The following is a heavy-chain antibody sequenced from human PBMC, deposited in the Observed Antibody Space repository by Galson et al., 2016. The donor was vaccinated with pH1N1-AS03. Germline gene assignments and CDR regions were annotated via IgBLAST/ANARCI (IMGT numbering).Heavy chain of an antibody. CDR2: IYPGDSDT. V-gene: IGHV5-51*01. CDR3: ARRVSYTGSYPLDY. D-gene: IGHD1-26*01. CDR1: GYSFTTYW. Sequence: QSGAEVKKPGEFLKISCKGSGYSFTTYWVGWVRQMPGRGLEWMGIIYPGDSDTRYSPSFEGQVTIPADKSTSTAYLQWSSLKASDTAMYYCARRVSYTGSYPLDYWGQGTLVTVSS. J-gene: IGHJ4*02.